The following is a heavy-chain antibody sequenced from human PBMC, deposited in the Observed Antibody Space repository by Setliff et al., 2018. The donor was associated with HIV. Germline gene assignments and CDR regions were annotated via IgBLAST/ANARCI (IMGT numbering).Heavy chain of an antibody. D-gene: IGHD3-22*01. Sequence: PSETLSLTCTVSGGSITTSTFYWGWIRQPPGKGLEWIGDLYYSGSSHYNPSLKSRVTISVDTSRNQFSLRLSSVTAADTAVYYCARRPSPYYYYDSSGYSGGNVDYWGQGTLVTVSS. CDR3: ARRPSPYYYYDSSGYSGGNVDY. CDR2: LYYSGSS. J-gene: IGHJ4*02. V-gene: IGHV4-39*01. CDR1: GGSITTSTFY.